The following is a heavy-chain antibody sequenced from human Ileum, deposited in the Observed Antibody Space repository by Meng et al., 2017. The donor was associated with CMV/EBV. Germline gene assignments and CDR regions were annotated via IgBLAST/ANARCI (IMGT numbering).Heavy chain of an antibody. J-gene: IGHJ5*01. CDR3: ARARHEYSDRIRWFDS. V-gene: IGHV5-51*01. Sequence: GESLKISCKGFGYSFSSYWIAWVRQMPGKGLEWMGRIYPGDSDIRYGPAFEGQVSISADKSTSTAYLQWRSLKASDTATYYCARARHEYSDRIRWFDSWGQGTLVTVSS. D-gene: IGHD5-12*01. CDR2: IYPGDSDI. CDR1: GYSFSSYW.